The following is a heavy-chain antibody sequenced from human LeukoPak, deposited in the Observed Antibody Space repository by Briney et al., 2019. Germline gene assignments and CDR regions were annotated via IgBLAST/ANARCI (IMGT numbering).Heavy chain of an antibody. V-gene: IGHV1-24*01. J-gene: IGHJ6*03. CDR1: GYTLTELS. D-gene: IGHD1-26*01. CDR2: FDPEDGET. CDR3: ATTVGAPRFYYYYMDV. Sequence: ASVKVSCKVSGYTLTELSMHWVRQAPRKGLEWMGGFDPEDGETIYAQKFQGRVTMTEDTSTDTAYMELSSLRSEDTAVYYCATTVGAPRFYYYYMDVWGKGTTVTISS.